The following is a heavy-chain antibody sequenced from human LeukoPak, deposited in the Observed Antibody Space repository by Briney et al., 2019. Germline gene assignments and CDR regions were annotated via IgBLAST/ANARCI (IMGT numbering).Heavy chain of an antibody. Sequence: ASVKVSCKASGYSFTDFYIHWVRQAPGQGLEWMGWINPTSGGTNYAQKFQGRVTMTRDTSISTAYMELSRLRSDDTAVYYCARVWYYYDSSGILTLYFDYWGQGTLVTVSS. V-gene: IGHV1-2*02. CDR3: ARVWYYYDSSGILTLYFDY. D-gene: IGHD3-22*01. CDR1: GYSFTDFY. CDR2: INPTSGGT. J-gene: IGHJ4*02.